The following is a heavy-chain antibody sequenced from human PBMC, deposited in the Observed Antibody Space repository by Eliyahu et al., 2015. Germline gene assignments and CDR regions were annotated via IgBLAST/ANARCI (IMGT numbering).Heavy chain of an antibody. D-gene: IGHD6-25*01. J-gene: IGHJ6*02. V-gene: IGHV2-70*04. CDR3: ARIPARRSSAADHGMDV. Sequence: QVTLKESGPALVKPTQTLTVTCTFSGFSLSTSGMRVSWVRQLPGKALEWLARIDWDDDKFYSTSLKTRLTISKDTSKNQVVLTLTNMDPVDTATYYCARIPARRSSAADHGMDVWGQGIAVTVSS. CDR1: GFSLSTSGMR. CDR2: IDWDDDK.